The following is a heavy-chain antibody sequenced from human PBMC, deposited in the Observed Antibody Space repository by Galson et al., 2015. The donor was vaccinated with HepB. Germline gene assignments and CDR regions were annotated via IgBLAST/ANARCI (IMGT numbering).Heavy chain of an antibody. CDR1: GFTFSSYS. CDR2: ISSSSSYI. J-gene: IGHJ4*02. CDR3: ARASDSSGWPVH. Sequence: SLRLSCAASGFTFSSYSMNWVRQAPGKGLEWVSSISSSSSYIYYADSVKGRFTISRDNAKNSLYLQMNSLRAEDTAVYYCARASDSSGWPVHWGQGTLVTVSS. D-gene: IGHD6-19*01. V-gene: IGHV3-21*01.